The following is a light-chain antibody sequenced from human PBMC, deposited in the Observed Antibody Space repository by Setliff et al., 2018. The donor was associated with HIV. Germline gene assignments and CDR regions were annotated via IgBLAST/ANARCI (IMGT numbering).Light chain of an antibody. CDR1: SSDVGAYNF. Sequence: QSALTQPRSVSGSPGQSVTFSCTGSSSDVGAYNFVSWYQQHPGKAPKLIIYDVYKRPSGVPDRFSGSKSGDTASLTISGLQSEDEADYYCCSYAGTYTYILGTGTKVTVL. CDR3: CSYAGTYTYI. CDR2: DVY. V-gene: IGLV2-11*01. J-gene: IGLJ1*01.